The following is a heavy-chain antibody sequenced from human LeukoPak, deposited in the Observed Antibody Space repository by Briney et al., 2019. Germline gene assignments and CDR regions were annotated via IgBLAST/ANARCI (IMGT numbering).Heavy chain of an antibody. CDR3: AREPGYSSSWDTIPSGDY. CDR1: GFTFSSYA. V-gene: IGHV3-21*01. CDR2: ISSSSSYI. J-gene: IGHJ4*02. Sequence: PGGSLRLSCAASGFTFSSYAMSWVRQAPGKGLEWVSSISSSSSYIYYADSVKGRFTISRDNAKNSLYLQMNSLRAEDTAVYYCAREPGYSSSWDTIPSGDYWGQGTLVTVSS. D-gene: IGHD6-13*01.